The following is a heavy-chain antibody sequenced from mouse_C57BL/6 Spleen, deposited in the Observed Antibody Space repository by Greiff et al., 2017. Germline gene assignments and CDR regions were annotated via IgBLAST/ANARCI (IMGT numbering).Heavy chain of an antibody. CDR2: IYPGDGAT. CDR3: SLDYDAGAWLAY. CDR1: GYAFSSSW. J-gene: IGHJ3*01. D-gene: IGHD2-3*01. V-gene: IGHV1-82*01. Sequence: QVQLQQSGPELVKPGASVKISCKASGYAFSSSWMNWVKQRPGKGLEWIGRIYPGDGATNYNGKFKGEATLTADKSSSTAYMQLSSLTSEDSAFSFVSLDYDAGAWLAYWGQGTLVTVSA.